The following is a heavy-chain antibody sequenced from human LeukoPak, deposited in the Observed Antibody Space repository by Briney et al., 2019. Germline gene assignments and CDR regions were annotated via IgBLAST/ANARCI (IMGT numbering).Heavy chain of an antibody. J-gene: IGHJ4*02. CDR1: GFTFSSYS. D-gene: IGHD1-26*01. CDR2: ISIVNTYI. V-gene: IGHV3-21*06. Sequence: GGSLRLSCAASGFTFSSYSMNWVRQAPGKGLEWVSSISIVNTYIYYADSVKGRFTISRDNAKNSMYLQMNSLRAEDTAVYYCARDRIKSGSYYFDYWGQGTLVTVSS. CDR3: ARDRIKSGSYYFDY.